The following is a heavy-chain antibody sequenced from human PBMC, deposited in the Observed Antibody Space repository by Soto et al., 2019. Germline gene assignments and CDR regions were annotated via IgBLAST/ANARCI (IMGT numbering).Heavy chain of an antibody. J-gene: IGHJ5*02. Sequence: TLSLTCAVSGGSISSGGYSWSWIRQPPGKGLEWIGYIYHSGSTYYNPSLKSRVTISVDRSKNQFSLKLSSVTAADTAVYYCARVFAVVVPAANKGGMGWFDPWGQGTLVTVSS. CDR1: GGSISSGGYS. D-gene: IGHD2-2*01. V-gene: IGHV4-30-2*01. CDR2: IYHSGST. CDR3: ARVFAVVVPAANKGGMGWFDP.